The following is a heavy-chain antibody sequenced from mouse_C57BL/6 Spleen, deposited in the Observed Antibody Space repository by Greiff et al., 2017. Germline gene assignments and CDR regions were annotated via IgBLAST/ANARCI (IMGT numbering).Heavy chain of an antibody. CDR2: INPYNGDT. J-gene: IGHJ2*01. CDR1: GYSFTGYF. Sequence: VQLKESGPELVKPGDSVKISCKASGYSFTGYFMNWVMQSHGKSLEWIGLINPYNGDTFYNQKFKGKATLTVDKSSSTAHMELRSLTSEDSAVYYCARGITTVVATPGYWGQGTTLTVSS. CDR3: ARGITTVVATPGY. V-gene: IGHV1-20*01. D-gene: IGHD1-1*01.